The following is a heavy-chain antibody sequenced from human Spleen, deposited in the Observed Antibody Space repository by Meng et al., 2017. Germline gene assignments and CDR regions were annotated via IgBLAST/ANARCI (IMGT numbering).Heavy chain of an antibody. CDR1: GGTFSSYA. CDR2: IIPIFGTA. CDR3: ATDGIAVAGTGFDY. J-gene: IGHJ4*02. Sequence: SVKVSCKASGGTFSSYAISWVRQAPGQGLEWMGGIIPIFGTANYAQKFQGRVTMTEDTSTDTAYMELSSLRSEDTAVYYCATDGIAVAGTGFDYWGQGTLVTVSS. V-gene: IGHV1-69*06. D-gene: IGHD6-19*01.